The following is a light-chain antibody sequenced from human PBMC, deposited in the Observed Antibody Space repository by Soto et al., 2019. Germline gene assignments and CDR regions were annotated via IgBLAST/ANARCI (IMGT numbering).Light chain of an antibody. J-gene: IGKJ4*01. Sequence: EIVLTQSPATLSLSPGERATLSCRASQSVSSYLAWYQQKPGQAPRLLIYDASNRATGIPARFSGSGSGTDFPLTISSLEPEDFAVYYCQQRSNWLALTCGGGTKVEIK. CDR1: QSVSSY. CDR3: QQRSNWLALT. V-gene: IGKV3-11*01. CDR2: DAS.